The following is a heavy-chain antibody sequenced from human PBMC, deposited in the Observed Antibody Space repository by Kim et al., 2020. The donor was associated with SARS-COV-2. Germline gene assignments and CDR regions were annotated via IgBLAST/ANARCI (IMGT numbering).Heavy chain of an antibody. D-gene: IGHD6-13*01. CDR3: AKVLGYSSSWWYFDY. Sequence: DSVKGRFTISRDNSKNTLYLQMNSLRAEDTAVYYCAKVLGYSSSWWYFDYWGQGTLVTVSS. V-gene: IGHV3-23*01. J-gene: IGHJ4*02.